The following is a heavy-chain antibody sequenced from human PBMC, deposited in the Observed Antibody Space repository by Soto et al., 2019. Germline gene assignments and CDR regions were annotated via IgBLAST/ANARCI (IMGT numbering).Heavy chain of an antibody. V-gene: IGHV1-3*01. CDR3: ARDHVVVPAAIYYYYGMDV. Sequence: ASVKVSCKASGYTFTSYAMHWVRPAPGQRLEWMGWINAGNGNTKYSQKFQGRVTITRDTSASTVYMELSSLRSEDTAVYYCARDHVVVPAAIYYYYGMDVWGQGTTVTVSS. J-gene: IGHJ6*02. CDR2: INAGNGNT. CDR1: GYTFTSYA. D-gene: IGHD2-2*01.